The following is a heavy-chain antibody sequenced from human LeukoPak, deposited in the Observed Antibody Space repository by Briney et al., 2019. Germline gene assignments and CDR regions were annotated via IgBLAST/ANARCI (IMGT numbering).Heavy chain of an antibody. V-gene: IGHV3-15*01. CDR2: IKSKTDGGTT. D-gene: IGHD6-13*01. J-gene: IGHJ4*02. Sequence: PGGSLRLSCAASGFPFSNAWMSWVRQAPGKGLEWVGRIKSKTDGGTTDYAAPVKGRFTISRDDSKNTLYLQMNSLKTEDTAVYYCTTEGAGYSSSWYQSWDYWGQGTLVTVSS. CDR1: GFPFSNAW. CDR3: TTEGAGYSSSWYQSWDY.